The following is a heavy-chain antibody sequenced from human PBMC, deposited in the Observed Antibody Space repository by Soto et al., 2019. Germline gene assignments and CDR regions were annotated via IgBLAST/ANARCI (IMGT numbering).Heavy chain of an antibody. V-gene: IGHV4-59*08. CDR3: ARRFCRGGSCYSSFDY. J-gene: IGHJ4*02. CDR1: GGSVNSYD. D-gene: IGHD2-15*01. Sequence: SDTLSLTCSVSGGSVNSYDWSWIRQPPGKELEWIGYIYNSGGTDYNPSLKSRVTISEDTSKNQFSLKLTSVTATDTAVYYCARRFCRGGSCYSSFDYWGQGTLVTVSS. CDR2: IYNSGGT.